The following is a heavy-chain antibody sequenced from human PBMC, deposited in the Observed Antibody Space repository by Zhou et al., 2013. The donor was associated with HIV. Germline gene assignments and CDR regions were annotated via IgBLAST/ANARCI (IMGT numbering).Heavy chain of an antibody. V-gene: IGHV1-69*05. CDR3: ARVIANWEYAFDI. D-gene: IGHD7-27*01. CDR1: GGTFSSFA. CDR2: IIPIFGTA. Sequence: QVQLVQSGAEVKKPGSSVKVSCKASGGTFSSFAFSWVRQVPGQGLEWMGGIIPIFGTANYAQKFQGRVTITTDESTSTAYMELSSLRSEDTAVYYCARVIANWEYAFDIWGQGTMVTVSS. J-gene: IGHJ3*02.